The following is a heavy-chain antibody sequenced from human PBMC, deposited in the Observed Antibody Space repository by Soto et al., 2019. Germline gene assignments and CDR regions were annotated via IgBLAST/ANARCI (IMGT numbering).Heavy chain of an antibody. CDR2: IYYSGST. D-gene: IGHD3-10*01. J-gene: IGHJ4*02. V-gene: IGHV4-39*01. CDR1: GVSISSSSYY. Sequence: QLQLQESGPGLVKPSETLSLTCTVSGVSISSSSYYWGWIRQPPGKGLEWIGSIYYSGSTYHNPSLKSRVTISVDTSKNQFSLKLSSVTAADTAVYYXARHQGVITSAWYYFNYWGQGTLVTVSS. CDR3: ARHQGVITSAWYYFNY.